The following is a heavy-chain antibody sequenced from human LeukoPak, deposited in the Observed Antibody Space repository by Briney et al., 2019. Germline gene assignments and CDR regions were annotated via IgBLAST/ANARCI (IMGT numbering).Heavy chain of an antibody. J-gene: IGHJ4*02. D-gene: IGHD3-9*01. CDR2: ITGSGANT. V-gene: IGHV3-23*01. CDR3: AITIPFGY. Sequence: PGGSLRLSCATSGFTFNTFAMSWVRQAPGKGLEWVATITGSGANTYYADSVKGRFDVSRDNSMDTLYLQMNRLKAEDTALFYCAITIPFGYWGQGTLVTVSS. CDR1: GFTFNTFA.